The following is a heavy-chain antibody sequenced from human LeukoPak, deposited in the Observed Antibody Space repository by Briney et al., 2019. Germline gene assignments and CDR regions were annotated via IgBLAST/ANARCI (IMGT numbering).Heavy chain of an antibody. J-gene: IGHJ4*02. CDR2: INSDGSIT. CDR3: ARAVIAAEHADY. CDR1: GCTLSGYW. D-gene: IGHD6-13*01. Sequence: GGSLRLSCAASGCTLSGYWMHWVRQAPGKGLVWVARINSDGSITSYADSVKGRFTISRDNAKNMLYMQMNSLRAEDTAVYYCARAVIAAEHADYWGQGTLVTVSS. V-gene: IGHV3-74*01.